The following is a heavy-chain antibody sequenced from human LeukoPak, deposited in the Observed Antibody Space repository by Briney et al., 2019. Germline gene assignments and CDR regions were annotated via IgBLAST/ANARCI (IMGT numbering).Heavy chain of an antibody. J-gene: IGHJ4*02. V-gene: IGHV4-30-4*01. CDR1: GGSISSGDYY. CDR2: IYYSGST. Sequence: SETLSLTCTVSGGSISSGDYYWSWIRQPPGKGLEWIGYIYYSGSTYYNPSLKSRVTLSVDTSKNQFSLKLSSVTAADTAVYYCASQEASFGESNYYFDYWGQGTLVTVSS. CDR3: ASQEASFGESNYYFDY. D-gene: IGHD3-10*01.